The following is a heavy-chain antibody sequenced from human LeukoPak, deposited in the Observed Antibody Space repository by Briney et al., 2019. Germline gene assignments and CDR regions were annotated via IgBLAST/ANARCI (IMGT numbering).Heavy chain of an antibody. CDR1: GYTITAYY. V-gene: IGHV1-2*02. CDR3: ARYRNSGSSLDI. J-gene: IGHJ3*02. CDR2: IYPYSGDT. Sequence: GASVKVFCKASGYTITAYYIHWVRQAPGQGLEWMGWIYPYSGDTNYAQNFQGRVTMTRDASISTAYMELSSLKSDDTAVYYCARYRNSGSSLDIWGQGTMLTVSS. D-gene: IGHD6-6*01.